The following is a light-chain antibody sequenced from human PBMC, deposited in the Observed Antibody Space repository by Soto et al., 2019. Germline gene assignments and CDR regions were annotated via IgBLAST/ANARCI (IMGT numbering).Light chain of an antibody. J-gene: IGLJ1*01. CDR2: EGS. V-gene: IGLV2-23*03. Sequence: LAQPASVSGSPGQSITISCTGTSSDVGSYNLVSWYQQHPGKAPKLMIYEGSKRPSGVSNRFSGSKSGNTASLTISGLQAEDEADYYCCSYAGSSTFSYVFGTGTKV. CDR3: CSYAGSSTFSYV. CDR1: SSDVGSYNL.